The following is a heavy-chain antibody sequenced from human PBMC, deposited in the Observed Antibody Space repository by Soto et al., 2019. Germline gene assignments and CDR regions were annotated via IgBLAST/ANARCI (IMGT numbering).Heavy chain of an antibody. CDR3: AKVPAALGDYYGMDV. D-gene: IGHD2-2*01. Sequence: GGSLRLSCAASGFTFSSYGIHWVRQAPGRGLEWVAVISYDGSNKFYADSVKGRLTISRDNSKNTLYLQMNSLRVEDTAVYYCAKVPAALGDYYGMDVWGQGTTVTVSS. CDR2: ISYDGSNK. CDR1: GFTFSSYG. V-gene: IGHV3-30*18. J-gene: IGHJ6*02.